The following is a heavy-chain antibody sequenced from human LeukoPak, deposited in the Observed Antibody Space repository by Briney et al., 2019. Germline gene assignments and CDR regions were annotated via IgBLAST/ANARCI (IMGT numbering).Heavy chain of an antibody. CDR2: ISVYNGNT. Sequence: SSVKVSCKAAGYNFNNYGISWVRQAPGQGLEWMGWISVYNGNTKYAQKLQDRVTMTTDTSTSTAYMELRSLRSDDTAVYYCARGRSHGDGSGSYYDYFDYWGQGTLVTVSS. J-gene: IGHJ4*02. V-gene: IGHV1-18*01. D-gene: IGHD3-10*01. CDR3: ARGRSHGDGSGSYYDYFDY. CDR1: GYNFNNYG.